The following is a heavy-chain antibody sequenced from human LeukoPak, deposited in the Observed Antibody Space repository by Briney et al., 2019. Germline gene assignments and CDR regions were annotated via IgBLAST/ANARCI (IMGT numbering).Heavy chain of an antibody. CDR1: GGTFSSYA. J-gene: IGHJ6*02. CDR3: ARGYSSSWYQHYYYYGMDV. V-gene: IGHV1-69*04. D-gene: IGHD6-13*01. CDR2: IIPILGIA. Sequence: SVKVSCKASGGTFSSYAISWVRQAPGQGLEWMGRIIPILGIANYAQKFQGRVTITADKSTSTAYMELSSLRSEDTAVYYCARGYSSSWYQHYYYYGMDVWGQGTTVTVSS.